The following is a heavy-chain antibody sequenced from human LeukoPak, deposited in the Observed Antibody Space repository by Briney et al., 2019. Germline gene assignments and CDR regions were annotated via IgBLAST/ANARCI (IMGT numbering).Heavy chain of an antibody. CDR3: ARDIAAAGPDY. CDR2: IWYDGSNK. V-gene: IGHV3-33*01. CDR1: GFTFSSYG. D-gene: IGHD6-13*01. Sequence: PGRSLRLSCAASGFTFSSYGMHWVRQAPGKGLEWVAVIWYDGSNKYYADSVKGRFTISRDNSKNTLYLQMNSLRAEDTAVYYCARDIAAAGPDYWGQETLVTVP. J-gene: IGHJ4*02.